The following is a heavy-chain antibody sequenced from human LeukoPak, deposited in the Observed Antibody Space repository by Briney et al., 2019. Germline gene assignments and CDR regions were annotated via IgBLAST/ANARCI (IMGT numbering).Heavy chain of an antibody. V-gene: IGHV3-23*01. Sequence: GGSLRLSCAASGFTFSSYAMSWVRQAPGKGLEWVSAISGSGGSTYYADSVKGRFTISRDNSKNTLYLQMNSLRDEDTAVYYCAKDXRDYGDYYFDYWGQGTLVTVSS. CDR3: AKDXRDYGDYYFDY. CDR1: GFTFSSYA. J-gene: IGHJ4*02. D-gene: IGHD4-17*01. CDR2: ISGSGGST.